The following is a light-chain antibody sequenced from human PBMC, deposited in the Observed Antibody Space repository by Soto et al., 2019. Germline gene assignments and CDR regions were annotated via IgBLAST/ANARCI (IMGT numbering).Light chain of an antibody. Sequence: EIGLPQSPGTLSLSAGERATLACRAGQSVPSTYLAWYQQKPGQAPRPLIYGASSRATGIPDRLSGSGSGTDFTLTISRLEPEDFAVYYCQQYGSSLLITFGQGTRLEIK. J-gene: IGKJ5*01. CDR1: QSVPSTY. CDR2: GAS. V-gene: IGKV3-20*01. CDR3: QQYGSSLLIT.